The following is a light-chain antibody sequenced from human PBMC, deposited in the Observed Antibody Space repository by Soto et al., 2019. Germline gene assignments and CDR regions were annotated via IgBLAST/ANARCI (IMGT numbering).Light chain of an antibody. V-gene: IGKV3-20*01. Sequence: ETVMTQSPATLSLSPGERATLSCRASQSVSSSYLAWHQQKPGQAPRLLIYGASSRATGIPDRFSGSGSGTDFTLTISRLEPEDFAVYYCQQYGSSPQTFGQGTKVDIK. CDR2: GAS. CDR3: QQYGSSPQT. CDR1: QSVSSSY. J-gene: IGKJ1*01.